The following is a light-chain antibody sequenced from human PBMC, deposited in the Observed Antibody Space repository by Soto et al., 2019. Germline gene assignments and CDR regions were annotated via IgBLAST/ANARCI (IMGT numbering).Light chain of an antibody. J-gene: IGKJ3*01. V-gene: IGKV3-20*01. CDR3: QQYGSSPFT. Sequence: EYVLTQSPGTLSLSPGTRATLSCRASQSVSSNYLAWYQQKPGQAPRLLIYGASSRATGIPDRFSGSGSGTDFTLTISRLEPEDFAVYYCQQYGSSPFTFGHGTKVDIK. CDR1: QSVSSNY. CDR2: GAS.